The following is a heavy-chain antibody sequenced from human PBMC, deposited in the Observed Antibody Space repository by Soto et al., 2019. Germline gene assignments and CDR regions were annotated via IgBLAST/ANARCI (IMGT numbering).Heavy chain of an antibody. V-gene: IGHV1-69*01. CDR2: IIPLFGTT. CDR3: AAELGFGDLSVV. Sequence: QVQVVPAGVEVRRPGSSVKVSCKASGDTFKNCVISWVRQAPGQGLEWMGGIIPLFGTTDFAQRFQGRLTITTDESTTTAYMELSRLRSEDTATYYCAAELGFGDLSVVWGQGTTVIVSS. CDR1: GDTFKNCV. D-gene: IGHD3-10*01. J-gene: IGHJ6*01.